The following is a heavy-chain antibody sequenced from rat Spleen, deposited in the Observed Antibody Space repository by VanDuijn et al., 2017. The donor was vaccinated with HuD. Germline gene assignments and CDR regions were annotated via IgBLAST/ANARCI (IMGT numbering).Heavy chain of an antibody. CDR3: TRGTYFRH. Sequence: EVQLVESGGGLVHPGRSLKLSCVTSGFTFNYYWMTWIRQAPGKGLEWVASITNTGGSTFYPDSVKGRFTISRDIAKSTLYLQMSNLRSEDTATYYCTRGTYFRHWGQGVMVTVSS. CDR2: ITNTGGST. J-gene: IGHJ2*01. D-gene: IGHD4-6*01. V-gene: IGHV5-31*01. CDR1: GFTFNYYW.